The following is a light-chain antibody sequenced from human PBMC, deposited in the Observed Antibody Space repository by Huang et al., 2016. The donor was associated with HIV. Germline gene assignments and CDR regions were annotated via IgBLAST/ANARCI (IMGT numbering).Light chain of an antibody. CDR2: KAS. CDR1: QNINTW. J-gene: IGKJ2*01. V-gene: IGKV1-5*03. Sequence: DIQMTQSPSTLSASVGDRVTITCRASQNINTWLALYQQKPGKAPDLLIYKASSLQVGVPSRFTGSESVTEFTLTITSLQPDDLGTYYCQQYNTYLYTFGQGTKLEI. CDR3: QQYNTYLYT.